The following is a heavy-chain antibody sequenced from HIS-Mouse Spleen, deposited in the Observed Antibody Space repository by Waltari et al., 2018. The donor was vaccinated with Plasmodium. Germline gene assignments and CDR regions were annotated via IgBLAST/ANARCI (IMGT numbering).Heavy chain of an antibody. V-gene: IGHV4-39*07. CDR3: ARDRITGTSYFDY. J-gene: IGHJ4*02. CDR2: IYYSGSP. D-gene: IGHD1-7*01. CDR1: GGSISSSSYY. Sequence: QLQLQESGPGLVKPSETLSLTCTVSGGSISSSSYYWGWIRQPPGKGLEWIWSIYYSGSPNYNPSLKSRVTISVVTSKDQFSLKLSSVTAADTAVYYCARDRITGTSYFDYWGQGTLVTVSS.